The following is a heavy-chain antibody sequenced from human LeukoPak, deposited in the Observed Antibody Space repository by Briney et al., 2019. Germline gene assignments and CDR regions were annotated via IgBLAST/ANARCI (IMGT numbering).Heavy chain of an antibody. V-gene: IGHV4-59*01. CDR3: ARDAGYCSSTSCYLYGMDV. Sequence: PSETLSLTCTVSGGSISSYYWGWIRQPPGKGLEWIGYIYYSGSTNYNPSLKSRVTISVDTSKNQFSLKLSSVTAADTAVYYCARDAGYCSSTSCYLYGMDVWGQGTTVTVSS. CDR1: GGSISSYY. CDR2: IYYSGST. D-gene: IGHD2-2*01. J-gene: IGHJ6*02.